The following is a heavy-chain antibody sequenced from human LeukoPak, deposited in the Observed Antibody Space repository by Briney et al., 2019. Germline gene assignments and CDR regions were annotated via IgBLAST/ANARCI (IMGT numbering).Heavy chain of an antibody. CDR1: GFTFSSYA. CDR3: ARDLEIGDGEGAFDI. CDR2: IYYSGST. J-gene: IGHJ3*02. D-gene: IGHD4-17*01. V-gene: IGHV4-59*01. Sequence: GSLRLSCAASGFTFSSYAMSWIRQPPGKGLEWIGYIYYSGSTNYNPSLKSRVTISVDTSKNQFSLKLSSVTAADTAVYYCARDLEIGDGEGAFDIWGQGTMVTVSS.